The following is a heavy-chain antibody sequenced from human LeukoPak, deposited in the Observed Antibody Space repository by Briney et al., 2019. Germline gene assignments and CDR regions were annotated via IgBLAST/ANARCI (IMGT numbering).Heavy chain of an antibody. J-gene: IGHJ4*02. CDR2: IKQDGSKK. V-gene: IGHV3-7*04. CDR3: TRVGYIDEGIDY. Sequence: GGSLRLSCVASGFPFSSYWMTWVRQAPRKGLEWVANIKQDGSKKSYVDSVKGRFTISRDNARNSLYLQMNSLRAEDTAIYYCTRVGYIDEGIDYWGQGTLVTVSS. CDR1: GFPFSSYW. D-gene: IGHD5-24*01.